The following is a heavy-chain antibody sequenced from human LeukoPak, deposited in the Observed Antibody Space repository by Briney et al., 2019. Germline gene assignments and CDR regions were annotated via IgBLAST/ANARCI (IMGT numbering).Heavy chain of an antibody. J-gene: IGHJ4*02. CDR1: GYGFTSYW. CDR2: IYPGNSDT. V-gene: IGHV5-51*01. Sequence: GESLKISCKGSGYGFTSYWIGWVRQIPGKGLEWMGIIYPGNSDTIYSPSFQGQVPISTDKSNSTAYLQWSSLKASDTAMYYGARREMAAEYFDYWGQGTLVTVSS. CDR3: ARREMAAEYFDY. D-gene: IGHD5-24*01.